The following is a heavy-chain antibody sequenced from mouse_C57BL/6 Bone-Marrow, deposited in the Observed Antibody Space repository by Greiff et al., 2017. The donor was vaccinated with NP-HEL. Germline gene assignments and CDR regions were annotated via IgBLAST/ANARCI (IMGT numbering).Heavy chain of an antibody. D-gene: IGHD2-3*01. CDR2: INPNNGGT. J-gene: IGHJ3*01. CDR3: ARGWLLRRFAY. V-gene: IGHV1-26*01. CDR1: GYTFTDYY. Sequence: EVQLQQSGPELVKPGASVKISCKASGYTFTDYYMNWVKQSHGKSLEWIGDINPNNGGTSYNQKFKGKATLTVDKSSSTAYMELRSLTSEDSAVYYCARGWLLRRFAYWGQGTLVTVSA.